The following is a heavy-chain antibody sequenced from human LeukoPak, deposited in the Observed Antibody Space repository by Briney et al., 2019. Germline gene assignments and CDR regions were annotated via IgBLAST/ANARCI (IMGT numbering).Heavy chain of an antibody. CDR3: ARRGGGKHYDILTGRHFDY. Sequence: GESLKISCKGSGYTFSSYWIGWVRQMPGKGLEWMGIIYPGDSDTKYSPSFQGQVTISVDKSISTAYLQWSGLKASDTAMYYCARRGGGKHYDILTGRHFDYWGQGTLVTVSS. D-gene: IGHD3-9*01. CDR1: GYTFSSYW. V-gene: IGHV5-51*01. CDR2: IYPGDSDT. J-gene: IGHJ4*02.